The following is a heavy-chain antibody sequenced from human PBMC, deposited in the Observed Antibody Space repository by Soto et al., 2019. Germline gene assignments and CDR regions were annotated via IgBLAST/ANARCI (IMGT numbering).Heavy chain of an antibody. J-gene: IGHJ4*02. V-gene: IGHV3-73*01. D-gene: IGHD6-13*01. Sequence: PGGSLRLSCAASGFTFSGSAMHWVRQASGKGLEWVGRIRSKANNYATEYAASVKGRFTISRDDSKNTAYLQMNSLKTEDTAVYYFTRRAYSSNWQFDYRAQGTRVTVSS. CDR1: GFTFSGSA. CDR2: IRSKANNYAT. CDR3: TRRAYSSNWQFDY.